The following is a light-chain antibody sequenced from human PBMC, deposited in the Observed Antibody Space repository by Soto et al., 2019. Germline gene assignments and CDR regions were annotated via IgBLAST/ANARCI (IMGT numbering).Light chain of an antibody. Sequence: DIQMTQSPSTLSASVGDRVTITCRASQSISTWVAWYQQKPGKAPKLLIYKASSLEGGVPSRFGGSGSGTLFNITISSLHPDDFATYYCQQYNTSPLTFGGGTTVDIK. CDR2: KAS. CDR3: QQYNTSPLT. CDR1: QSISTW. J-gene: IGKJ4*01. V-gene: IGKV1-5*03.